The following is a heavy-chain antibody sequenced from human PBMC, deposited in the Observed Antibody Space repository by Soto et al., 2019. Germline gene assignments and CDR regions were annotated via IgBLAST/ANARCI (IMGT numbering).Heavy chain of an antibody. J-gene: IGHJ6*02. CDR2: ISYDGSNK. CDR3: AKSCTAMAPDV. V-gene: IGHV3-30*18. Sequence: PGGSLRLSCAASGFTFSSYGMHWVRQAPGKGLEWVAVISYDGSNKYYADSVKGRFTISRDNSKNTLYLQMNSLRAEDTAVYYCAKSCTAMAPDVWGQGTTVTVSS. D-gene: IGHD5-18*01. CDR1: GFTFSSYG.